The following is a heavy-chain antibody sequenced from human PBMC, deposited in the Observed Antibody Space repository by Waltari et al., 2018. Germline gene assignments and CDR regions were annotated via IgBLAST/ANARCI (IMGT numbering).Heavy chain of an antibody. CDR3: VQRGLYFQS. V-gene: IGHV3-64*03. CDR1: GFSFSNYE. Sequence: VESGGSLRLSCSASGFSFSNYEVHWVRQAPGTGFESVSGYVGKGDDTYYADSVKGRFSISRDMSRRMVFVQMSSRRFEDTAVYYCVQRGLYFQSWGQGTLVTVSS. J-gene: IGHJ4*02. D-gene: IGHD5-18*01. CDR2: YVGKGDDT.